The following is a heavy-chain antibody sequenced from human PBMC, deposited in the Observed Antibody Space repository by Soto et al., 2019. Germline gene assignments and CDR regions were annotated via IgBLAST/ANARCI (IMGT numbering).Heavy chain of an antibody. D-gene: IGHD5-18*01. CDR1: GGTFSSYA. Sequence: GASVKVSCKASGGTFSSYAISWVRQAPGQGLEWMGGIIPIFGTANYAQKFQGRVTITADESTSTAYMELSSLRSEDTAVYYCARVSGYSYGSGTGTNLFDPWGQGTLVTVSS. J-gene: IGHJ5*02. CDR2: IIPIFGTA. CDR3: ARVSGYSYGSGTGTNLFDP. V-gene: IGHV1-69*13.